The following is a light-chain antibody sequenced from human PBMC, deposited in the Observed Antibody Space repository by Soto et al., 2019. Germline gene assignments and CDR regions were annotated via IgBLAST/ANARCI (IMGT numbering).Light chain of an antibody. Sequence: QSVLTQPPSVSGAPGQRVTIFCSGGSSNIGGGYDVHWYQQFPGAAPKLLIYDNSYRPSGVPDRFSASKSGTSASLAITGLHDEDEDDYFYQSDDSRLSAVVFGGGTKVTVL. CDR2: DNS. CDR1: SSNIGGGYD. V-gene: IGLV1-40*01. CDR3: QSDDSRLSAVV. J-gene: IGLJ2*01.